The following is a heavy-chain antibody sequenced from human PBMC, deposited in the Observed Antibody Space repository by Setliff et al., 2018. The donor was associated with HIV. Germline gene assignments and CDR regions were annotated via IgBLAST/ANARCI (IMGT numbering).Heavy chain of an antibody. CDR1: GGSISSGTYY. CDR2: IYSTGNT. D-gene: IGHD3-22*01. J-gene: IGHJ4*02. V-gene: IGHV4-61*09. Sequence: SETLSLTCTVSGGSISSGTYYWSWIRQPAGKGLEWIGHIYSTGNTNYNSSLKSRVTMSIETSKNQFSLKLTSVTAADTAVYYCARDDDKLFDYWGQGSLVTVSS. CDR3: ARDDDKLFDY.